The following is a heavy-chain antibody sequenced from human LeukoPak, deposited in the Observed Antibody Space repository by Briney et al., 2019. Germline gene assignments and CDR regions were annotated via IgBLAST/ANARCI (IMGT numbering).Heavy chain of an antibody. CDR2: INRGST. D-gene: IGHD2-8*01. CDR1: GGSFSGYY. V-gene: IGHV4-34*01. Sequence: SETLSLTCAVYGGSFSGYYWSWIRQPPGKGLEWIGEINRGSTNYNPSLKSRVTISVDTSKNQFSPKLSSVTAADTAVYYCALMVPFDYWGQGTLVTVSS. J-gene: IGHJ4*02. CDR3: ALMVPFDY.